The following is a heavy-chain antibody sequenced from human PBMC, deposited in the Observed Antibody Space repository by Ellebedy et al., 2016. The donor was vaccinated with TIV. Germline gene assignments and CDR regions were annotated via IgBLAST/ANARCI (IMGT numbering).Heavy chain of an antibody. J-gene: IGHJ5*02. CDR2: INANNGGT. CDR3: ARDSGYCSSISCSNWFDP. D-gene: IGHD2-2*01. V-gene: IGHV1-2*02. Sequence: AASVKVSCKASGYTFTSYYIHWVRQAPGQGLEWMGWINANNGGTNYAQKFQGRVTMTRDTSINTAYMELSRLGSDDTAVYYCARDSGYCSSISCSNWFDPWGQGTLVTVSS. CDR1: GYTFTSYY.